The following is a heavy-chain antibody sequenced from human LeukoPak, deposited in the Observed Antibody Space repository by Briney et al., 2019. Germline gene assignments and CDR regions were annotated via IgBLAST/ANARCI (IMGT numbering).Heavy chain of an antibody. V-gene: IGHV3-48*03. D-gene: IGHD2-2*01. Sequence: GGSLRLSCAASGFTFSSYEMNWVCQAPGKGLEWVSYISSSGSTIYYADSVKGRFTISRDNAKNSLYLQMNSLRAEDTAVYYCARGLTAAAYGGYWGQGTLVTVSS. CDR2: ISSSGSTI. CDR3: ARGLTAAAYGGY. CDR1: GFTFSSYE. J-gene: IGHJ4*02.